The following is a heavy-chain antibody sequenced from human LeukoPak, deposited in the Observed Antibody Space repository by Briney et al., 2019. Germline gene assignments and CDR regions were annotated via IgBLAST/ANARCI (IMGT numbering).Heavy chain of an antibody. CDR1: GFTFTTYW. Sequence: GGSLRLSCATSGFTFTTYWMNWVRQAPGKGLEWVANIKQDGSEKYYVDSVKGRFTISRDNAKNSLYLQMNSLRAEDTAVYYCARELGGFDYWGQGTLVTVSS. CDR2: IKQDGSEK. CDR3: ARELGGFDY. J-gene: IGHJ4*02. D-gene: IGHD7-27*01. V-gene: IGHV3-7*01.